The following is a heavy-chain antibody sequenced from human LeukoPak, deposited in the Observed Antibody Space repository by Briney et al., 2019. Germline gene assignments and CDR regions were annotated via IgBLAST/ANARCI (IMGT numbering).Heavy chain of an antibody. J-gene: IGHJ4*02. Sequence: GGSLRLSCAAPGFTFSSYWMDWVRHAPGKGVGWGSRINSDGSSTSYADSVKGRFTISRDNAKNTLYLQMNSLRAEDTAVYYCARHVATVTTWDLYYFDYWGQGTLVTVSS. CDR2: INSDGSST. CDR3: ARHVATVTTWDLYYFDY. V-gene: IGHV3-74*01. CDR1: GFTFSSYW. D-gene: IGHD4-17*01.